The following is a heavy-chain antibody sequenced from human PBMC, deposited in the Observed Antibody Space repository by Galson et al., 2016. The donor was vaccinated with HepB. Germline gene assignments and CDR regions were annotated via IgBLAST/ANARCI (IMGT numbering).Heavy chain of an antibody. CDR3: ARAIHLGRGMDG. D-gene: IGHD5-18*01. V-gene: IGHV6-1*01. CDR1: GDSVSNNAAA. Sequence: CAISGDSVSNNAAAWIWIRQSPSRGLEWLGRTYYRSQWDSDYAVSVKSRITIYSDTSKNLFSLQLNSVTPEDTAVYYCARAIHLGRGMDGWGHGTTVTVSS. CDR2: TYYRSQWDS. J-gene: IGHJ6*02.